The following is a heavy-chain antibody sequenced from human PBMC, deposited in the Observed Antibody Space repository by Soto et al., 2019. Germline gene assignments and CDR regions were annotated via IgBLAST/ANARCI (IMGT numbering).Heavy chain of an antibody. Sequence: QMQLVQSGPEVKKPGTSVKVSCKASGFTFTSSAVQWVRQARGQRLEWIGWIVVGSGNTNYAQKLQERVTITRDMSTSTAYMALSSLRCEDTAVYYCAARGIAVAGTADYWGQGTLVTVSS. CDR3: AARGIAVAGTADY. CDR1: GFTFTSSA. J-gene: IGHJ4*02. D-gene: IGHD6-19*01. CDR2: IVVGSGNT. V-gene: IGHV1-58*01.